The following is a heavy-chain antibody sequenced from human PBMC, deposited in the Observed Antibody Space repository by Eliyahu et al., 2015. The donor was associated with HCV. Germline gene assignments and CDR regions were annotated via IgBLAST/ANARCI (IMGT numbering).Heavy chain of an antibody. V-gene: IGHV4-30-4*01. Sequence: QVQLQESGPGLVKPSQTLSLPCPVSGXPTSSGDYYWSWIRQPPGKGLEWIGYIYYSGSTYYNPSLKSRVTISVDTSKNQFSLKLSSVTAADTAVYYCARDRTGVNDYWGQGTLVTVSS. CDR1: GXPTSSGDYY. CDR3: ARDRTGVNDY. J-gene: IGHJ4*02. D-gene: IGHD7-27*01. CDR2: IYYSGST.